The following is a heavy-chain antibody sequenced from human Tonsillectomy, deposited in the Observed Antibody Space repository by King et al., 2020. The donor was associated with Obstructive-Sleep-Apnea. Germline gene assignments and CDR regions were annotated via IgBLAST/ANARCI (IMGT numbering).Heavy chain of an antibody. CDR2: IDPRGGDT. Sequence: VQLVESGPEVKKPGASVKVSCKASGYTFTTYSLHWVRQAPGQGLEWVGMIDPRGGDTTYAQNFQGRLTMTRDTSTNTFYVDLSNLRSEDTAVFYCASRGSRTQDYSGLDVWGQGTTVTVSS. J-gene: IGHJ6*02. D-gene: IGHD2-15*01. CDR3: ASRGSRTQDYSGLDV. V-gene: IGHV1-46*03. CDR1: GYTFTTYS.